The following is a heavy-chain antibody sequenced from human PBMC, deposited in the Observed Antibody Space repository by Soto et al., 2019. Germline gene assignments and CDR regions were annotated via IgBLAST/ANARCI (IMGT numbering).Heavy chain of an antibody. V-gene: IGHV3-30*18. CDR3: AKIGQWELPAAFWYFDL. J-gene: IGHJ2*01. CDR2: ISYDGSNK. D-gene: IGHD1-26*01. Sequence: QVQLVESGGGVVQPGRSLRLSCAASGFTFSSYGMHWVRQAPGKGLEWVAVISYDGSNKYYVDPVKGRFTISRDNSKNTLYLQMNSLRAEDTAVYYCAKIGQWELPAAFWYFDLWGRGTLVTVSS. CDR1: GFTFSSYG.